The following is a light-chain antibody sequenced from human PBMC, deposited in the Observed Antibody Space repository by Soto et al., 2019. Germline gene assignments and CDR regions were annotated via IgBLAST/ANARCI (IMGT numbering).Light chain of an antibody. CDR3: AAWDDSLSDRGV. CDR1: SSNIGSHP. Sequence: QAVVTQPPSASGTPGQRVTISCSGSSSNIGSHPVNWYQQLPGTAPKLLIYFNDQRPSGVPDRFSGSKSGTSASLAISGLRSEDEADYYCAAWDDSLSDRGVFGGGTKLTVL. J-gene: IGLJ3*02. CDR2: FND. V-gene: IGLV1-44*01.